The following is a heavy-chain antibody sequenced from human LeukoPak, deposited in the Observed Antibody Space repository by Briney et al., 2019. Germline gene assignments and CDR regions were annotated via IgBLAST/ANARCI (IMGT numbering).Heavy chain of an antibody. Sequence: GASVKVSCMASGYTFTSYYMHWVRQAPGQGLEWMGIINPSGGSTSYAQKFQGRVTMTRDMSTSTVYMELSSLRSEDTAVYYCARDYCTNGVCYQTEDAFDIWGQGTMVTVSS. V-gene: IGHV1-46*01. CDR1: GYTFTSYY. CDR3: ARDYCTNGVCYQTEDAFDI. D-gene: IGHD2-8*01. CDR2: INPSGGST. J-gene: IGHJ3*02.